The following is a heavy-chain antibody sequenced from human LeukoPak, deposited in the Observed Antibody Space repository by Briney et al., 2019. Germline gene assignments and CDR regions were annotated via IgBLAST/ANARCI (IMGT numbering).Heavy chain of an antibody. CDR3: AKGYSYDYVRYYFDY. V-gene: IGHV3-23*01. J-gene: IGHJ4*02. D-gene: IGHD5-18*01. Sequence: GGSLRLSCAASGFTFSNYAMSWVRQAPGKGLEWVSAISGSGGSTYYADSVKGRFTISRDHSKNTLYLQMNSLRAEDTAVYYCAKGYSYDYVRYYFDYWGQGTLVTVSS. CDR2: ISGSGGST. CDR1: GFTFSNYA.